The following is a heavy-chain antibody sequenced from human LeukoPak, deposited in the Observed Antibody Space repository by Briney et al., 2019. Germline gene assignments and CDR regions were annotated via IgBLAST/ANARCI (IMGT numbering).Heavy chain of an antibody. CDR1: GFTFSRYW. V-gene: IGHV3-74*01. Sequence: GGSLRLSCAAPGFTFSRYWMHWVRQAPGKGLEWVSRINRAGSSTDYVDSVKGRLTISRDNAKTTLYTKMTCLRAEDLAVYSCARVLAVAGSSILIAWGQGTLVTVSS. CDR3: ARVLAVAGSSILIA. J-gene: IGHJ5*02. CDR2: INRAGSST. D-gene: IGHD6-13*01.